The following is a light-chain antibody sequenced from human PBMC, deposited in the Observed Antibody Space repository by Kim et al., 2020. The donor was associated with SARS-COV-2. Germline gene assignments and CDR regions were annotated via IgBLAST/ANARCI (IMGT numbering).Light chain of an antibody. CDR3: QVWDSTSDHVV. Sequence: PGKTARITCGGNNIGTKSVPWYQQKPGQAPVLVIYYDSDRPSGIPERFSGSNSGNTATLTISRVEAGDEADYYCQVWDSTSDHVVFGGGTQLTVL. CDR1: NIGTKS. CDR2: YDS. J-gene: IGLJ2*01. V-gene: IGLV3-21*04.